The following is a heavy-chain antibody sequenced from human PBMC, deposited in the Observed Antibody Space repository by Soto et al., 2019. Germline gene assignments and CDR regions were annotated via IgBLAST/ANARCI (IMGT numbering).Heavy chain of an antibody. D-gene: IGHD2-2*01. Sequence: GGSLRLSCAASGFTFSSYAMSWVRQAPGKGLEWVSAISGSGGSTYYADSVKGRFTISRDNSKNTLYLQMNSLRAEDTAVYYCAKDMESIVVVPAAIGVWGQGTTVTVSS. J-gene: IGHJ6*02. CDR1: GFTFSSYA. V-gene: IGHV3-23*01. CDR3: AKDMESIVVVPAAIGV. CDR2: ISGSGGST.